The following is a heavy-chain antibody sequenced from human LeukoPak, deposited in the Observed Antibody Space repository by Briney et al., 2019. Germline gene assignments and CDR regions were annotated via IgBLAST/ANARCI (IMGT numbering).Heavy chain of an antibody. V-gene: IGHV4-59*08. Sequence: SETLSLTCTVSGDSITSYYWSWIRQPPGKGLEWIGYFSYSGSTNYNPSLKSRVTISVDRSKNQFSLKLSSVTAADTAVCYCARSDYYGSGRGSFDVWGQGATVSVSS. CDR1: GDSITSYY. D-gene: IGHD3-10*01. J-gene: IGHJ6*02. CDR3: ARSDYYGSGRGSFDV. CDR2: FSYSGST.